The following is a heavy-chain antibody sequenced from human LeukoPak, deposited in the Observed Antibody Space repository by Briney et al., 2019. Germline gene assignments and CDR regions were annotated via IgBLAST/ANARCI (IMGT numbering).Heavy chain of an antibody. D-gene: IGHD2-2*01. CDR2: IYYSGTT. CDR3: ARRLEIATAMDY. CDR1: GGSINSAGYF. J-gene: IGHJ4*02. Sequence: SETLSLTCTVSGGSINSAGYFWDWIRQPPGKGLEWIGTIYYSGTTYYSPSLKSRVTMSVDMSKSQFSLNVSSVTAADTAVYYCARRLEIATAMDYWGQGIQVTVSS. V-gene: IGHV4-39*01.